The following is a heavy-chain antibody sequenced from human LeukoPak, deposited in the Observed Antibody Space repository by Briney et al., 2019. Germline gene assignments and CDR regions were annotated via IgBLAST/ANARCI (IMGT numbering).Heavy chain of an antibody. V-gene: IGHV1-69*01. CDR1: GGTFSSYA. D-gene: IGHD3-9*01. Sequence: SVKVSCKASGGTFSSYAISWVRQAPGQGLEWMGGIIPIFGTANYAQKFQGRVTITADESTSTAYMELSSLRSEDTAVYYCARTEAVIRYFDWLLPFDYWGQGTLVTVSS. CDR3: ARTEAVIRYFDWLLPFDY. J-gene: IGHJ4*02. CDR2: IIPIFGTA.